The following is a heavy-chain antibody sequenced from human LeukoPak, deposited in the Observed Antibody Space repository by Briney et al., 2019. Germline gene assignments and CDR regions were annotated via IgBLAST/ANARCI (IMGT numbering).Heavy chain of an antibody. CDR2: ISGSGGYT. V-gene: IGHV3-21*01. J-gene: IGHJ4*02. CDR1: GFTFSSYN. CDR3: ASTYGRGSLNY. Sequence: GGSLRLSCADSGFTFSSYNMNWVRHGPGKGLECVSYISGSGGYTLYADSVKGRFTISRDNAKNSLYLQMNSLRVEDTGIYHCASTYGRGSLNYWGRGTLVTVSS. D-gene: IGHD4-17*01.